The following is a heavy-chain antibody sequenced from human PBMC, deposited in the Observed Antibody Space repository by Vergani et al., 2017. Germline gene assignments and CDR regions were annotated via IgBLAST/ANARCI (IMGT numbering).Heavy chain of an antibody. J-gene: IGHJ4*02. CDR1: GLTFSNYV. Sequence: QVQLVESGGGVVQPGRSLRLSCAASGLTFSNYVMHWVRQAPGKGLEWVAVIWSDGSKKYYGDSVRGRFTISRDNSKNTLYLQMNSLRAEDTAVYYCAKETQDDTVEAPAAIQGTFDNWGQGTLVTVSS. CDR2: IWSDGSKK. D-gene: IGHD2-2*02. V-gene: IGHV3-33*06. CDR3: AKETQDDTVEAPAAIQGTFDN.